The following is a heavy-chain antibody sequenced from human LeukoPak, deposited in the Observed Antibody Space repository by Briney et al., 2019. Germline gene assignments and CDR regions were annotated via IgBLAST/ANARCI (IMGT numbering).Heavy chain of an antibody. CDR3: ARVYGDNRWLGFYYYYMDV. J-gene: IGHJ6*03. Sequence: ASETLSLTCTVSGGSISSSSYYWGWIRQPPGKGLEWIGSIYYSGSTYYNPSLKSRVTISVDTSKNQFSLNLSSVTAADTAVYYCARVYGDNRWLGFYYYYMDVWGKGTTVTVSS. D-gene: IGHD4-17*01. CDR1: GGSISSSSYY. V-gene: IGHV4-39*07. CDR2: IYYSGST.